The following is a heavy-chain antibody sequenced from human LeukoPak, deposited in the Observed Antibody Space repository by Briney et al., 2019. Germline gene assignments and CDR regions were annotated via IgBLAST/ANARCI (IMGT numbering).Heavy chain of an antibody. J-gene: IGHJ6*03. V-gene: IGHV3-23*01. D-gene: IGHD3-16*01. CDR3: AKGGRVGDPYYYYMDV. CDR1: GFTLTNYA. Sequence: GGSLRLSCAASGFTLTNYAMSWVRQAPGKELEWVSAISNSGGTTYYADSVKGRFTISRDNTKNTLYLQMNSLTAEDTALYYCAKGGRVGDPYYYYMDVWGKGSTVTVSS. CDR2: ISNSGGTT.